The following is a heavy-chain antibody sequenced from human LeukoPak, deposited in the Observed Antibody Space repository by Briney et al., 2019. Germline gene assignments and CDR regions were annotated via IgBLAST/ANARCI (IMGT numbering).Heavy chain of an antibody. CDR3: ARIGLYCSGGSCFDY. V-gene: IGHV3-21*01. Sequence: PGGSLRLSCAASGFTFSSYSMNWVRQAPGKGLEWVSSISSSSYIYYADSVKGQFTISRDNAKNSLYLQMNSLRAEDTAVYYCARIGLYCSGGSCFDYWGQGTLVTVSS. D-gene: IGHD2-15*01. CDR1: GFTFSSYS. J-gene: IGHJ4*02. CDR2: ISSSSYI.